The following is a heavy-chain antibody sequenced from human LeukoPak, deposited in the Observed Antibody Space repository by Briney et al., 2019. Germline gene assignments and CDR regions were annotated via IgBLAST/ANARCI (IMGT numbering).Heavy chain of an antibody. V-gene: IGHV3-33*01. J-gene: IGHJ3*01. CDR1: VFSFSYYG. Sequence: PGGSLLLCCATPVFSFSYYGIQWVRQAPGKVLGLVAVMWSHGNSKYYSESVKGRFTVCRDTSKNTHYLEMSSLRDEDTAVYCCGRDDDTSGHYDSFDSWGQGTMVTVSS. CDR2: MWSHGNSK. CDR3: GRDDDTSGHYDSFDS. D-gene: IGHD6-19*01.